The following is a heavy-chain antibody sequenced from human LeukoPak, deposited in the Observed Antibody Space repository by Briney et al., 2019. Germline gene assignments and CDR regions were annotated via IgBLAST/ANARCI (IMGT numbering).Heavy chain of an antibody. CDR3: ARGGWYLDF. D-gene: IGHD3-10*01. Sequence: SETLSLTCTVSGGSMSSFYWSWFRQPPGKGLEYIGYVYYSGNTNYNPSLQSRVTISVDTSKNQFSLKLSSVTAADTAVYYCARGGWYLDFWGQGTLVTVSS. CDR1: GGSMSSFY. V-gene: IGHV4-59*01. J-gene: IGHJ4*02. CDR2: VYYSGNT.